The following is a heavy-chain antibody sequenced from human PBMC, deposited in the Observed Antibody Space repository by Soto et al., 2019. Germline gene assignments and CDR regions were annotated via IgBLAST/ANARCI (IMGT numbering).Heavy chain of an antibody. J-gene: IGHJ4*02. V-gene: IGHV4-30-2*01. CDR2: IYHSGST. Sequence: LSLTCAVSGGSISSGGYSWSWIRQPPGKGLEWIGYIYHSGSTYYNPSLKSRVTISVDRSKNQFSLKLSSVTAADTAVYYCAREGGAGYSYGYIDYWGQGTLVTVSS. CDR1: GGSISSGGYS. CDR3: AREGGAGYSYGYIDY. D-gene: IGHD5-18*01.